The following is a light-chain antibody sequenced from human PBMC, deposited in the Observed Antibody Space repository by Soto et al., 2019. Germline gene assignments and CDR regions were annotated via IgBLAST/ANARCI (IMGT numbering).Light chain of an antibody. CDR3: QQRSNRPVT. V-gene: IGKV3-11*01. J-gene: IGKJ1*01. CDR1: QSVSGY. Sequence: EMVLTQSPGTLSLSPGERATLSCRASQSVSGYLAWYQQKPGQAPRLLMYDASTRATGISARFSGSGSGTDFTLTISSLEPEDFAVYYCQQRSNRPVTFGQGTMVELK. CDR2: DAS.